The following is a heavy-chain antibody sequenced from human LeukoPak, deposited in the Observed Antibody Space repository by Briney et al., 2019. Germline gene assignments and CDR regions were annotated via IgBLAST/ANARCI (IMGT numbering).Heavy chain of an antibody. CDR1: GGTFSSYT. J-gene: IGHJ6*02. Sequence: SVKVSCKASGGTFSSYTISWMRQAPGRGLEWMGGTIPVLNIAQYAQKFQGRVTITTDRSTNTAYMELSSLRSEDTAVYYCARGRITMVRGVHYYYYGMDVWGQGTTVTVSS. CDR2: TIPVLNIA. V-gene: IGHV1-69*10. D-gene: IGHD3-10*01. CDR3: ARGRITMVRGVHYYYYGMDV.